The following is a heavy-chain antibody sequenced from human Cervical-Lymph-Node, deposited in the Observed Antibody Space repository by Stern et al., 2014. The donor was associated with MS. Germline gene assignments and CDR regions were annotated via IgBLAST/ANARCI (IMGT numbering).Heavy chain of an antibody. CDR1: VGTFSTSA. D-gene: IGHD5/OR15-5a*01. CDR2: ITRVLGTT. Sequence: VQLVESGAEVKKPASSVKVSCKASVGTFSTSAISWVRQAPGQGLEWMGGITRVLGTTNYAQKFQGRVTFSADKSTSTAYMALSGLRYEDTAVYYCARDLGVGPSVSWGQGTVVTVSS. J-gene: IGHJ5*02. V-gene: IGHV1-69*06. CDR3: ARDLGVGPSVS.